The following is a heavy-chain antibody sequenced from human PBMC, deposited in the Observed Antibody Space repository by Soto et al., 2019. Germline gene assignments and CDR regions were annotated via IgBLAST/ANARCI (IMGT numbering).Heavy chain of an antibody. CDR1: GGSISSGGYS. V-gene: IGHV4-30-2*01. Sequence: QLQLQESGSGLVKPSQTLSLTCAVSGGSISSGGYSWSWIRQPPVKGLEWIGYIYHSGSTYYNPSLKRRVTISVDRSKNQFSLKLSSVTAADTAVYYCARGRYCDWLLAGWGFDYWGQGTLVTVSS. J-gene: IGHJ4*02. CDR3: ARGRYCDWLLAGWGFDY. CDR2: IYHSGST. D-gene: IGHD3-9*01.